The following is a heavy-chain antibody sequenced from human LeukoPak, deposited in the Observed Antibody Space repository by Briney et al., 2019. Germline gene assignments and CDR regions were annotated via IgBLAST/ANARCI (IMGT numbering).Heavy chain of an antibody. CDR3: AVDQGRPAGDAFDY. Sequence: SVTVSCKVSGFTFTSSAAQWVRQARGQRLEWIGWIVLGSGNTNYAQKFQERLTITRDMSTTTAYMELSSLTSEDTAVYFCAVDQGRPAGDAFDYWGQGTLVTVSS. CDR2: IVLGSGNT. CDR1: GFTFTSSA. J-gene: IGHJ4*02. V-gene: IGHV1-58*01. D-gene: IGHD2-2*01.